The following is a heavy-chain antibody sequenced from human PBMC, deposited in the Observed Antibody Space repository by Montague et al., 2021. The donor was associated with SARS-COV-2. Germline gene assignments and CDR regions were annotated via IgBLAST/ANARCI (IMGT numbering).Heavy chain of an antibody. D-gene: IGHD3-9*01. Sequence: TYYNPSLKSRVTISLDTPKNQFSLMQSSVSVADTAVFYCAVLRRILTGYYGSFDHWGQGTLVSVSS. J-gene: IGHJ4*02. V-gene: IGHV4-39*01. CDR3: AVLRRILTGYYGSFDH. CDR2: T.